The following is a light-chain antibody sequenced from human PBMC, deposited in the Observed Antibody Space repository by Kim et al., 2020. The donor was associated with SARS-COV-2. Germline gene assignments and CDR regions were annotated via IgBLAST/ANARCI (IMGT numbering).Light chain of an antibody. CDR2: YDS. CDR3: QVWDSSSDHPV. CDR1: NIGSKS. Sequence: APGKTARITCGGNNIGSKSVHWYQQKPGQAPVLVIYYDSDRPAGIPERFSGANAGNTATLTIRRVEAGDEADYYCQVWDSSSDHPVFGGGTKLTVL. V-gene: IGLV3-21*04. J-gene: IGLJ3*02.